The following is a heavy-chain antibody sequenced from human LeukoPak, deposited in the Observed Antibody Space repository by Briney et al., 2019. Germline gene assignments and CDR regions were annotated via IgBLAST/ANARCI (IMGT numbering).Heavy chain of an antibody. J-gene: IGHJ3*02. V-gene: IGHV3-7*03. CDR3: ARDPYRFAFDI. Sequence: GSLRLSCAASGFSFSTIYMSWVRQTPGQGLEWVANINVDGTAEYYVDSLKGRFTISRDNAKNSLYLQMNSLRAEDAAVYYCARDPYRFAFDIWGQGTVVLVSS. CDR2: INVDGTAE. D-gene: IGHD1-26*01. CDR1: GFSFSTIY.